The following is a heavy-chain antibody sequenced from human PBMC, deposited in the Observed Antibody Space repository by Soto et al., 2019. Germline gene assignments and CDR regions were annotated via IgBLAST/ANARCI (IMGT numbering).Heavy chain of an antibody. V-gene: IGHV1-18*04. D-gene: IGHD3-22*01. CDR1: GYTFTSYG. CDR3: AVRYYYDSSGARPEGRYYYYGMDV. J-gene: IGHJ6*02. Sequence: AAVKVSCKASGYTFTSYGISWVRQAPGQGLEWMGWISAYNGNTNYAQKLQGRVTMTTDTSTSTAYMELRSLRSDDTAVYYCAVRYYYDSSGARPEGRYYYYGMDVWGQGTTVTVSS. CDR2: ISAYNGNT.